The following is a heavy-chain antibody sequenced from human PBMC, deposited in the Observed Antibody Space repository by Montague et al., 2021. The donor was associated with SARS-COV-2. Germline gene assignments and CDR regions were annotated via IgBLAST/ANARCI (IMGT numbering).Heavy chain of an antibody. J-gene: IGHJ6*02. V-gene: IGHV3-21*01. D-gene: IGHD1-14*01. CDR2: ISSSSIYI. CDR3: AGAQGDYVGERTTYYYYGMDV. CDR1: GFTFSSFS. Sequence: FLRLSCAASGFTFSSFSMNWVRQAPGKGLEWVSSISSSSIYIYYADSVKGRFTISRDNAKNSLYLQMNSLRAEDTAVYYCAGAQGDYVGERTTYYYYGMDVWGQGITVTVSS.